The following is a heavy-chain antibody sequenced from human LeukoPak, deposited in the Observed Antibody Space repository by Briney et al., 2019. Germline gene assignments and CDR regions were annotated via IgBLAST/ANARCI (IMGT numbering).Heavy chain of an antibody. CDR2: IYYSGST. J-gene: IGHJ4*02. D-gene: IGHD3-22*01. Sequence: PSETLSLTCTVSGGSISSYYWSWIRQPPGKGLEWIGYIYYSGSTYYNPSLKSRVTMSVDTSRDQFSLQLSSLTVADTAVYYCARITYTMIEAGTYYFDYWGQGTLVTVSS. CDR1: GGSISSYY. V-gene: IGHV4-59*12. CDR3: ARITYTMIEAGTYYFDY.